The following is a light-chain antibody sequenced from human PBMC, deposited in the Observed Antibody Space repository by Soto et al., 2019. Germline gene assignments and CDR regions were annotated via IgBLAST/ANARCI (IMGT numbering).Light chain of an antibody. V-gene: IGKV3-15*01. CDR2: GAS. CDR3: QQYNNWPPLT. Sequence: EIVMTQSPATLSVSPGERATLSCRASQSVSSNLAWYQQKPGQAPRLLIYGASTRATGIPDRFSGSGSGTEFTLTINSLQSEDFAVHYCQQYNNWPPLTSGGGTKVEIK. J-gene: IGKJ4*01. CDR1: QSVSSN.